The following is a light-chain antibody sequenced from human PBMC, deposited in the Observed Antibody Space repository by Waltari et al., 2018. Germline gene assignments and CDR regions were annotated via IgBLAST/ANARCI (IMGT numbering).Light chain of an antibody. CDR2: DVS. CDR3: SSYTTSSRV. Sequence: QSALTQPAPVPGSPGQSITISCTGTSSDVGGYNYVSWYQQHPGKAPKLMIYDVSNRPSGVSNRFSGSKSGNTASPTISGLQAEDEADYYCSSYTTSSRVFGGGTKLTVL. J-gene: IGLJ3*02. V-gene: IGLV2-14*01. CDR1: SSDVGGYNY.